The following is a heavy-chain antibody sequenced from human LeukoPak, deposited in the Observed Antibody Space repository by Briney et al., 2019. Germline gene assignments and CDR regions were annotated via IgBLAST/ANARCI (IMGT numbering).Heavy chain of an antibody. CDR1: GGSFSVYY. D-gene: IGHD3-3*01. J-gene: IGHJ4*02. V-gene: IGHV4-34*01. CDR2: INHSGST. Sequence: SETLSLTCAVYGGSFSVYYWSWIRQPPGKGLEWIGEINHSGSTNYNPSLKSRVTISVDTSKNQFSLKLSSVTAADTAVYYCARFSVLRFLEWLPSYWGQGTLVTVSS. CDR3: ARFSVLRFLEWLPSY.